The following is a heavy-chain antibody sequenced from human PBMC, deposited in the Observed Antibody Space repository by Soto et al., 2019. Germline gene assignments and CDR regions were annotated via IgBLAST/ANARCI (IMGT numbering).Heavy chain of an antibody. V-gene: IGHV3-74*03. J-gene: IGHJ4*02. Sequence: EVQLVESGGGVVQPGGSLRLSCAASGFTFSSYWMHWVRQVPGKGLVWVSRIKSDASTIMYADSVKGRFTISRDNAKNALYLQVNSLGPEDTAVYYCVRGGSSNYYGRCDSWGEGTLVTVSS. CDR1: GFTFSSYW. CDR3: VRGGSSNYYGRCDS. D-gene: IGHD1-26*01. CDR2: IKSDASTI.